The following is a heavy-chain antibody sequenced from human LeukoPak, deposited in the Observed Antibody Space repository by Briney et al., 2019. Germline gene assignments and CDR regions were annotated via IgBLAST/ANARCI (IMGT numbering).Heavy chain of an antibody. CDR3: ARDLGGYPFFMDV. CDR2: VDQSGSP. V-gene: IGHV4-39*07. CDR1: GGSLRSDRHN. D-gene: IGHD2-15*01. J-gene: IGHJ6*03. Sequence: SETLSLTCSVSGGSLRSDRHNWAWVRQSADKGLEHIGSVDQSGSPYYNPPLKSRVTISVDTSNKQFSLNLTSVTAADTAVYYCARDLGGYPFFMDVWGKGITVTVSS.